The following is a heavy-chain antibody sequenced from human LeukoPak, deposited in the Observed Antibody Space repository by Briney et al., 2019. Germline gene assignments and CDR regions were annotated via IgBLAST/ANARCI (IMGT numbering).Heavy chain of an antibody. D-gene: IGHD5-18*01. CDR3: ARSTRGYSYGPLDV. V-gene: IGHV3-53*01. CDR2: IYSGGST. CDR1: GFTVSSNY. J-gene: IGHJ6*04. Sequence: PGGSLRLSCAAPGFTVSSNYMSWVRQAPGKGLEGVSVIYSGGSTYYADSVKGRFTISRDNSKNTLYLQMNSLRAEDTAVYYCARSTRGYSYGPLDVWGKGTTVTISS.